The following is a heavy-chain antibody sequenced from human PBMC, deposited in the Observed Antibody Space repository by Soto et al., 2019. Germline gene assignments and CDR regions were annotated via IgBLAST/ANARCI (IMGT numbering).Heavy chain of an antibody. CDR2: INYSGTT. CDR1: GDSFSSDSHY. J-gene: IGHJ4*02. V-gene: IGHV4-39*01. CDR3: GRLPLSFSSSVDQ. Sequence: SETLSLTCTVSGDSFSSDSHYWGWIRQPPGKTLEWIGSINYSGTTYYNPSLKSRVTISIDTSRNQFSLSLASVTAADTSFYFCGRLPLSFSSSVDQWGQGTLVTVSS. D-gene: IGHD6-25*01.